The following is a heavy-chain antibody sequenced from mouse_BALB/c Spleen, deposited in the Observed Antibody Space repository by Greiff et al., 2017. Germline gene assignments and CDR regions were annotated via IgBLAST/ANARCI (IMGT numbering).Heavy chain of an antibody. V-gene: IGHV5-12-2*01. CDR2: ISNGGGST. D-gene: IGHD4-1*01. Sequence: DVNLEVSGGGLVQPGGSLKLSCAASGFTFSSYTMSWVRQTPEKRLEWVAYISNGGGSTYYPDTVKGRFTISRDNAKNTLYLQMSSLKSEDTAMYYCARHPSNWDYAMDYWGQGTSVTVSS. J-gene: IGHJ4*01. CDR1: GFTFSSYT. CDR3: ARHPSNWDYAMDY.